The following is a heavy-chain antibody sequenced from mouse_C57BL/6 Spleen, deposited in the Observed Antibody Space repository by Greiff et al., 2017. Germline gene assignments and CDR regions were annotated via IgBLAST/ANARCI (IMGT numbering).Heavy chain of an antibody. D-gene: IGHD2-3*01. V-gene: IGHV5-4*01. CDR3: ARVGDGYWYFDV. CDR1: GFTFSSYA. Sequence: EVQVVESGGGLVKPGGSLKLSCAASGFTFSSYAMSWVRQTPEKRLEWVATISDGGSYTYYPDNVKGRFTISRDNAKNNLYLQMSHLKSEDTAMYYCARVGDGYWYFDVWGTGTTVTVSS. CDR2: ISDGGSYT. J-gene: IGHJ1*03.